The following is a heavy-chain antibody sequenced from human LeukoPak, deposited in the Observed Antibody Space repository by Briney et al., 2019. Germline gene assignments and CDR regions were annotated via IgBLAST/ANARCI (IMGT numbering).Heavy chain of an antibody. CDR3: AKDQASYYYGSGRFH. J-gene: IGHJ4*02. Sequence: PGGSLRLSCAASGFTFSSYAMSWVRQAPGKGLEWVSAISGSGGSTYYADSVKGRFTISRDNSKNTLYLQMNSLRAEDTAVYYCAKDQASYYYGSGRFHWGQGTLVTVSS. CDR1: GFTFSSYA. D-gene: IGHD3-10*01. CDR2: ISGSGGST. V-gene: IGHV3-23*01.